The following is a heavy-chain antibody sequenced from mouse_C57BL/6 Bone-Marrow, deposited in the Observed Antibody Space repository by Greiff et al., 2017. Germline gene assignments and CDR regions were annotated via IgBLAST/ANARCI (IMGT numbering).Heavy chain of an antibody. D-gene: IGHD1-1*01. V-gene: IGHV1-61*01. CDR3: AIITTLLAHYYARDY. J-gene: IGHJ4*01. Sequence: QVQLQQPGAELVRPGSSVKLSCKASGYTFTSYWMDWVKQRPGQGLEWIGNIYPSESENHYNQKFKDTATLTVDNSSSTAYMELSSLTSEDSAVSYCAIITTLLAHYYARDYWGQGTSVTVSS. CDR1: GYTFTSYW. CDR2: IYPSESEN.